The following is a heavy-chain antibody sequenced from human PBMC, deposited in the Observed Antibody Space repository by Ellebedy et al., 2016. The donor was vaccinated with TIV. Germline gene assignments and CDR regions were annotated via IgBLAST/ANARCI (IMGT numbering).Heavy chain of an antibody. D-gene: IGHD3-16*01. J-gene: IGHJ4*02. CDR2: ISPTGST. CDR1: GGSISGHY. Sequence: SETLSLXCTVSGGSISGHYWGWIRQPAGKGLESIGHISPTGSTNYNPSLKSRVTMSIDTSNNQFSLNLNSVTAADTAMYYCARGGAHEYWGQGTLVTVSS. V-gene: IGHV4-4*07. CDR3: ARGGAHEY.